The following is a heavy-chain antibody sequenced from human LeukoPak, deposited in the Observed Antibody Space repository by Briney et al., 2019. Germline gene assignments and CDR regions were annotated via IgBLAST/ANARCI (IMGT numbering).Heavy chain of an antibody. CDR2: IYPGDSDT. V-gene: IGHV5-51*01. D-gene: IGHD6-13*01. CDR3: ARPPLAAGKYFDY. Sequence: GESLKISCKGSGYSFTSYWIGWVRQMPGKGLEWMAIIYPGDSDTRYSPSFHGQVTISVDKSISTAYLQWSSLKASDTAMYYCARPPLAAGKYFDYWGQGTLVTVSS. CDR1: GYSFTSYW. J-gene: IGHJ4*02.